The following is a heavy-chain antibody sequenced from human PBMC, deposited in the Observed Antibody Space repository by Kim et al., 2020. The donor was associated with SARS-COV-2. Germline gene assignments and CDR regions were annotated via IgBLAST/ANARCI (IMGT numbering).Heavy chain of an antibody. Sequence: GGSLRLSCAASGFTFKDYAMYWVRQAPGKGLEYVSAINGDGDGTYYADSVKGRFIISRDNPKNTLSLQMGRLRFEDGAVYYCAKRAGIVPDGTGNWYLDL. CDR1: GFTFKDYA. D-gene: IGHD2-2*01. CDR3: AKRAGIVPDGTGNWYLDL. V-gene: IGHV3-64*02. CDR2: INGDGDGT. J-gene: IGHJ2*01.